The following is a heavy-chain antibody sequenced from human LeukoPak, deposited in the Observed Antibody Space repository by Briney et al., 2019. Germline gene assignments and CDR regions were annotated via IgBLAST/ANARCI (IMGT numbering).Heavy chain of an antibody. J-gene: IGHJ2*01. D-gene: IGHD3-10*01. Sequence: GGSLRLSCAASGFTFSSYAMIWVRQAPGKGLEWVANIKPDEGEKYYVDSVKGRFTVSRDNAKNSLYLQMNSLRAEDTAVYYCVRYYTRHSWYFDLWGRGTLVTVSS. CDR2: IKPDEGEK. CDR3: VRYYTRHSWYFDL. V-gene: IGHV3-7*01. CDR1: GFTFSSYA.